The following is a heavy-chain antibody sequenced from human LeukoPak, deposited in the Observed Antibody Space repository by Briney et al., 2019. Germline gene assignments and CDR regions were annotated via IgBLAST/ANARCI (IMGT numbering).Heavy chain of an antibody. J-gene: IGHJ4*02. CDR2: ITSSSDYI. V-gene: IGHV3-21*01. D-gene: IGHD3-22*01. CDR1: GFTFSSHS. Sequence: TGGSLRLSCAASGFTFSSHSMKWVRQAPGKGMEWVSVITSSSDYIYYADSLKGRFTVSRDNAKNSLYLQVNSLRAEDTAVYYCVRESVYYDSSGYYNVLDYWGQGTLVTVSS. CDR3: VRESVYYDSSGYYNVLDY.